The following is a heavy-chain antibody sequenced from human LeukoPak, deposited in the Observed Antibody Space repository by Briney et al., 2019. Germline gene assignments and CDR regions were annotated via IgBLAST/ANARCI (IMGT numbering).Heavy chain of an antibody. CDR3: ARDNSIPAAGSDY. V-gene: IGHV3-7*01. J-gene: IGHJ4*02. CDR2: IKQDGSGT. D-gene: IGHD6-13*01. CDR1: GFTFSSYW. Sequence: AGGSLRLSCAASGFTFSSYWMSWVRQAPGKGLEWVANIKQDGSGTYYGDSVKGRCTISRDNAKNSLYLQMNSLRAEDTAVYYCARDNSIPAAGSDYWGQGTLVTVSS.